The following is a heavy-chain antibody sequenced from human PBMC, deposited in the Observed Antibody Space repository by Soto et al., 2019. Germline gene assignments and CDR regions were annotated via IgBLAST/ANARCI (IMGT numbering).Heavy chain of an antibody. CDR2: IKQDGSEK. V-gene: IGHV3-7*01. Sequence: GGSLRLSCAASGFTFSSYWMSWVRQAPGKGLEWVANIKQDGSEKYYVDSVKGRFTISRDNAKNSLYLQMNSLRAEDTAVYYCARDSGGNLWSGYAPGYWGQATLVTVSS. D-gene: IGHD3-3*01. J-gene: IGHJ4*02. CDR1: GFTFSSYW. CDR3: ARDSGGNLWSGYAPGY.